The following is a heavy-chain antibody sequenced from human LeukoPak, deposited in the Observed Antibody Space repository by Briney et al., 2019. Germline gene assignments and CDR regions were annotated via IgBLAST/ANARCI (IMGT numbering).Heavy chain of an antibody. CDR3: ASEPPSSGSYYPYYFDY. D-gene: IGHD1-26*01. Sequence: PGGSLRLSCEASGFTFSSCEMSWVRQAPGKGLEWVSYISSSGSTKYYADSVKGRFTISRDNAKNSLYLQMNSLRAEDTAVYYCASEPPSSGSYYPYYFDYWGQGTLVTVSS. J-gene: IGHJ4*02. V-gene: IGHV3-48*03. CDR2: ISSSGSTK. CDR1: GFTFSSCE.